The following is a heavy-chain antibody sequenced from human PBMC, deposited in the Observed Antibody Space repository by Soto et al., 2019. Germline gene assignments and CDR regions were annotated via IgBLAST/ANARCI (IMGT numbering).Heavy chain of an antibody. CDR1: GFTFSSYW. CDR3: AIRASYYDSSGYFDY. V-gene: IGHV3-74*01. J-gene: IGHJ4*02. Sequence: GESLRLSCSASGFTFSSYWMHWVRQAPGTGLVWVSRINSEGSSTSYAESVKSRFTISRDNAKNTFYLQMNILRADDTAVYYCAIRASYYDSSGYFDYWGQGT. D-gene: IGHD3-22*01. CDR2: INSEGSST.